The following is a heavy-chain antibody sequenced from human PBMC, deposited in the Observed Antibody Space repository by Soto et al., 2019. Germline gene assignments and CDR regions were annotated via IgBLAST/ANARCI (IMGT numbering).Heavy chain of an antibody. CDR3: ARSKYDSSGYYYDY. CDR2: IYHSGST. Sequence: NPSETLSLTCAVSGGSISSGGYSWSWIRQPPGKGLEWIGYIYHSGSTYYNPSLKSRVTISVDRSKNQFSLKLSSVTAADTAVYYCARSKYDSSGYYYDYWGQGTLVTVSS. V-gene: IGHV4-30-2*01. CDR1: GGSISSGGYS. J-gene: IGHJ4*02. D-gene: IGHD3-22*01.